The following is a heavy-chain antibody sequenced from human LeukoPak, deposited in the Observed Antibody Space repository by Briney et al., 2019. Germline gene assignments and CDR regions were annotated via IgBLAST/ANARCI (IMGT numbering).Heavy chain of an antibody. V-gene: IGHV4-39*01. CDR1: GGSISSSSFY. J-gene: IGHJ4*02. CDR3: ARHGAAMITSRLYFDC. D-gene: IGHD3-16*01. CDR2: IYYSGST. Sequence: SETLSLTCTVSGGSISSSSFYWGWIRQPPGKGLEWIGRIYYSGSTYYSPSLKSRVTISVNTNKNQFSLKLSCVTAADTAVDYCARHGAAMITSRLYFDCWGQGILVSVSS.